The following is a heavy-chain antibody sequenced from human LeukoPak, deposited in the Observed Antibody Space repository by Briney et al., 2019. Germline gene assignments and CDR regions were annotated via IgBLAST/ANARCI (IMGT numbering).Heavy chain of an antibody. CDR2: IYYRGST. Sequence: SETLSLTCTVSGGSFSSSTHYWGWIRQPPGKGLEWIGSIYYRGSTYYNPSLKSRVTISVDTSENQFSLKLSSVTAADTAVYYCARDGLAAGIDYWGQGTLVTVSS. D-gene: IGHD6-13*01. CDR3: ARDGLAAGIDY. J-gene: IGHJ4*02. CDR1: GGSFSSSTHY. V-gene: IGHV4-39*02.